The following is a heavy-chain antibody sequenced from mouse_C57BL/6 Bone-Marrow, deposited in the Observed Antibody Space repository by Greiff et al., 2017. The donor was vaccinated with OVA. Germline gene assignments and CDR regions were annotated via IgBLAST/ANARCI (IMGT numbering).Heavy chain of an antibody. CDR1: GYSITSGYY. CDR3: ARDRYSDWYFDV. D-gene: IGHD2-12*01. V-gene: IGHV3-6*01. J-gene: IGHJ1*03. CDR2: ISYDGSN. Sequence: EVKLMESGPGLVKPSQSLSLTCSVTGYSITSGYYWNWIRQFPGNKLEWMGYISYDGSNNYNPSLKNRISITRDTSKNQFFLKLNSVTTEETATYYCARDRYSDWYFDVWGTGTTVTVSS.